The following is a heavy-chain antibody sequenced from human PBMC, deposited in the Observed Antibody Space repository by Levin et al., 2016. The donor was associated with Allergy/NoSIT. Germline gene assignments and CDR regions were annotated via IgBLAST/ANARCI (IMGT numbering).Heavy chain of an antibody. J-gene: IGHJ5*02. CDR3: ARGLTGTKGRGWFDP. V-gene: IGHV1-2*02. D-gene: IGHD1-7*01. Sequence: VRQAPGQGLEWMGWINPNSGGTNYAQKFQGRVTMTRDTSISTAYMELSRLRSDDTAVYYCARGLTGTKGRGWFDPWGQGTLVTVSS. CDR2: INPNSGGT.